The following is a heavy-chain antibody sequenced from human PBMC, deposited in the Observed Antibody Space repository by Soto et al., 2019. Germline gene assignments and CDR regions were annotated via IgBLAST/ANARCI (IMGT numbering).Heavy chain of an antibody. CDR1: GFTFSSYA. CDR3: ARGLYYYDSSGYSQAQEFDY. J-gene: IGHJ4*02. D-gene: IGHD3-22*01. CDR2: ISYDGSNK. V-gene: IGHV3-30-3*01. Sequence: QTGGSLRLSCAASGFTFSSYAMHWVRQAPGKGLEWVAVISYDGSNKYYADSVKGRFTISRDNSKNTLYLQMNSLRAEDTAVYYCARGLYYYDSSGYSQAQEFDYWGQGTLVTVSS.